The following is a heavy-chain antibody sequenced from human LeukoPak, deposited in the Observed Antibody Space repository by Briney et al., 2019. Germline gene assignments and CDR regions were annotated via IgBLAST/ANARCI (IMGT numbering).Heavy chain of an antibody. V-gene: IGHV3-30-3*01. CDR1: GFTFSSYA. J-gene: IGHJ4*02. CDR3: ARGLGTGYYNVAY. D-gene: IGHD3-9*01. CDR2: TSYDGTNK. Sequence: PGRSLRLSCAASGFTFSSYALHWVRQAPGKGLEWVAVTSYDGTNKYYADSVKGRFTISRDNSENTLYLQMNSLRGEDTAVYYCARGLGTGYYNVAYWGQGTLVTVSS.